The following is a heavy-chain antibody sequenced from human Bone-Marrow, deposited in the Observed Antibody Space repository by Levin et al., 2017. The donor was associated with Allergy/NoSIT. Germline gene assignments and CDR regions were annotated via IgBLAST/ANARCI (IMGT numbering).Heavy chain of an antibody. J-gene: IGHJ5*02. CDR3: ASDTGNSLVSWYDP. D-gene: IGHD4-23*01. CDR2: IHYSGST. Sequence: SETLSLTCTVSGDSIRDYYWSWIRQPPGKGLEWIGYIHYSGSTKYNPSLKSRVTISVDMSSNQFSLKMNSVTAADTAVYLCASDTGNSLVSWYDPWGQGTLVTVSS. V-gene: IGHV4-59*01. CDR1: GDSIRDYY.